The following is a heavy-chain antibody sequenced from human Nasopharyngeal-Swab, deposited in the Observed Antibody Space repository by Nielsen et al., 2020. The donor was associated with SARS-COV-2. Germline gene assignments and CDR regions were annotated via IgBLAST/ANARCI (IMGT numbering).Heavy chain of an antibody. J-gene: IGHJ6*02. CDR1: GGSISSGGYY. D-gene: IGHD3-10*01. CDR3: ARVAPLSTMVRGVHYGMDV. Sequence: SETLSLTCTVSGGSISSGGYYWSWIRQHPGKGLEWIGYIYYSGSTNYNPSLKSRVTISVDTSKNQFSLKLSSVTAADTAVYYCARVAPLSTMVRGVHYGMDVWGQGTTVTVSS. CDR2: IYYSGST. V-gene: IGHV4-61*08.